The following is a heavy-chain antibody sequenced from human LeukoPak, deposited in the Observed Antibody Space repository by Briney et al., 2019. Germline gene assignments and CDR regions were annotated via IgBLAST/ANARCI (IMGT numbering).Heavy chain of an antibody. J-gene: IGHJ4*02. CDR2: LSRSGGTT. Sequence: PGGSLRLSCAASGFSFRNIAMTWVRQAPGKGLEWVSTLSRSGGTTYYADSVKGRFIISRDNSKNTLYLQMNSLRAEDTAVYYCARRRCSSTGCYTPNYFDYWGQGTLVTVSS. CDR3: ARRRCSSTGCYTPNYFDY. CDR1: GFSFRNIA. V-gene: IGHV3-23*01. D-gene: IGHD2-2*02.